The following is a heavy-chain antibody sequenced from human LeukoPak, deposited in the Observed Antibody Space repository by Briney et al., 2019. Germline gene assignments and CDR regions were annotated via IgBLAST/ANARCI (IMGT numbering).Heavy chain of an antibody. Sequence: GGSLRLSCAASGFTVSSNYMSWVRQAPGKGLEWVSVIYSGGSTYYADSVKGRFTISRDNSKNTLYLQMNSLRAEDTAVYYCARGRGDIAVAGKTFYYYYMDVWGKGTTVTVSS. CDR1: GFTVSSNY. J-gene: IGHJ6*03. D-gene: IGHD6-19*01. CDR2: IYSGGST. V-gene: IGHV3-53*01. CDR3: ARGRGDIAVAGKTFYYYYMDV.